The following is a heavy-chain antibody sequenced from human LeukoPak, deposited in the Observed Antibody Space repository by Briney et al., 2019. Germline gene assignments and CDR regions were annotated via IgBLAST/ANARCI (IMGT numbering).Heavy chain of an antibody. V-gene: IGHV3-66*01. CDR2: IYSVGST. CDR3: AGSLAYCGGDCRLGDY. D-gene: IGHD2-21*02. J-gene: IGHJ4*02. Sequence: GGSLRLSCAASGFTVSDNYMGWVRQAPAKGLEWVSVIYSVGSTYYADSVRGRVTISRDNSKNTLYLQMNSLRVEGTAVYYCAGSLAYCGGDCRLGDYWGQGTLVTVSS. CDR1: GFTVSDNY.